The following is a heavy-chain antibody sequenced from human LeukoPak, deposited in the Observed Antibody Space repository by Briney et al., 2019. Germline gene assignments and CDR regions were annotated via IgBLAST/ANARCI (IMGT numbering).Heavy chain of an antibody. V-gene: IGHV1-18*01. J-gene: IGHJ6*02. CDR1: GYTFTSYG. D-gene: IGHD2-21*02. Sequence: ASVNVSCTASGYTFTSYGISCVRQAPGQGLEWMGWISAYNGNTNYAQKLQGRVTMTTDTSTSTAYMELRSLRSDDTAVYYCARGSGDAYCGGDCYSFRYYGMDVWGQGTTVTVSS. CDR3: ARGSGDAYCGGDCYSFRYYGMDV. CDR2: ISAYNGNT.